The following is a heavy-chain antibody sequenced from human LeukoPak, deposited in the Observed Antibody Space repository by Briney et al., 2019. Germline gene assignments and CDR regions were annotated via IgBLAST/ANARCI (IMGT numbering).Heavy chain of an antibody. CDR2: ISAYNGNT. CDR3: ARDRSGIAVAGTFPAMNWFDP. J-gene: IGHJ5*02. CDR1: GYTFTSYG. D-gene: IGHD6-19*01. V-gene: IGHV1-18*01. Sequence: ASVKVSCKASGYTFTSYGISWVRQAPGQGLEWMGWISAYNGNTNYTQKLQGRVTMTTDTSTSTAYMELRSLRSDDTAVYYCARDRSGIAVAGTFPAMNWFDPWGQGTLVTVSS.